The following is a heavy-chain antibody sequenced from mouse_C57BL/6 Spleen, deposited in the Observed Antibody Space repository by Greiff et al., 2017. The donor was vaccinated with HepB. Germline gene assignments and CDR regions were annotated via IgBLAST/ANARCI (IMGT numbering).Heavy chain of an antibody. CDR2: IDPSDSYT. V-gene: IGHV1-50*01. Sequence: QVQLQQPGAELVKPGASVKLSCKASGYTFTSYWMQWVKQRPGQGLEWIGEIDPSDSYTNYNQKFKGKATLTVDTSSSTAYMQLSSLTSEDSAVYYCARPAVVAKGAMDYWGQGTSVTVSS. CDR3: ARPAVVAKGAMDY. D-gene: IGHD1-1*01. J-gene: IGHJ4*01. CDR1: GYTFTSYW.